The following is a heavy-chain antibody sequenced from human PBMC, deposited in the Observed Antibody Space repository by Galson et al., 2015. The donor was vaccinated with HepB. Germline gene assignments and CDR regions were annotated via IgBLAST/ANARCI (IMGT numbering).Heavy chain of an antibody. CDR2: ISGSGAST. Sequence: SLRLSCAASGFTFSTYAMSWVRQAPGKGLEWVPVISGSGASTYYTDSVKGRFTISRDNSKNTLYLQTTSLRAEDTAVYYCAKEVFYDTRMFDYWGQGTLVTVSS. V-gene: IGHV3-23*01. CDR1: GFTFSTYA. D-gene: IGHD3-22*01. J-gene: IGHJ4*02. CDR3: AKEVFYDTRMFDY.